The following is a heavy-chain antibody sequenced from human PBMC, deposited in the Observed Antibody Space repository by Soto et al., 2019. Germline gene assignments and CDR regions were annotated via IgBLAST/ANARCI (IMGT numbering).Heavy chain of an antibody. V-gene: IGHV3-30*18. CDR2: ISYDGSNK. Sequence: GGSLRLSCAASGFTFSSYGMHWVRQAPGKGLEWVAVISYDGSNKYYADSVKGRFTISRDNSKNTLYLQMNSLRAEDTAVYYCAKDLDSSSWYHYYYGMDVWGQGTTVTVSS. D-gene: IGHD6-13*01. CDR3: AKDLDSSSWYHYYYGMDV. CDR1: GFTFSSYG. J-gene: IGHJ6*02.